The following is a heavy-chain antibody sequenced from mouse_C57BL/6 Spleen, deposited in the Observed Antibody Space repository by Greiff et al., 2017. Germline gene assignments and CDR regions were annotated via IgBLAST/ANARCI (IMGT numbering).Heavy chain of an antibody. J-gene: IGHJ4*01. CDR2: ISSGGDYI. V-gene: IGHV5-9-1*02. Sequence: EVKLMESGEGLVKPGGSLKLSCAASGFTFSSYAMSWVRQTPEKRLEWVAYISSGGDYIYSADTVKGRFTISRDNARNTLYLQMSSLKSEDTAMYYCTRGGTTVVAGDYYAMDYWGQGTSVTVSS. CDR3: TRGGTTVVAGDYYAMDY. D-gene: IGHD1-1*01. CDR1: GFTFSSYA.